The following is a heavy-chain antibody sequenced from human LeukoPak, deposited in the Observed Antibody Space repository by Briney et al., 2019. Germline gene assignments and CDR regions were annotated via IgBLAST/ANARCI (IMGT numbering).Heavy chain of an antibody. CDR1: GFTFSSYE. CDR2: ISSSGSTI. V-gene: IGHV3-48*03. Sequence: GGSLRLSCAASGFTFSSYELNWVRQAPGKGLEWVSYISSSGSTIYYADSVKGRFTISRDNAKNSLYLQMNSLRAVDTAVYYCARDGGPEMATINFDYWGQGTLVTVSS. J-gene: IGHJ4*02. CDR3: ARDGGPEMATINFDY. D-gene: IGHD5-24*01.